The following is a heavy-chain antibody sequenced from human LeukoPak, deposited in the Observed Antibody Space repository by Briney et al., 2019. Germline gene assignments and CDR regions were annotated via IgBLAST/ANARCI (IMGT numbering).Heavy chain of an antibody. D-gene: IGHD2-21*02. CDR2: ILQSGDTT. V-gene: IGHV3-23*01. CDR3: AKDAIRGDGYWEFDS. CDR1: GFTFNNYA. Sequence: PGGSLRLSCAASGFTFNNYAMTWVRQAPGKGLEWLSGILQSGDTTYYADSVKGRFTISRDNSKNTPYLQMNSLRVEDTATYYCAKDAIRGDGYWEFDSWGQGTLVTVSS. J-gene: IGHJ4*02.